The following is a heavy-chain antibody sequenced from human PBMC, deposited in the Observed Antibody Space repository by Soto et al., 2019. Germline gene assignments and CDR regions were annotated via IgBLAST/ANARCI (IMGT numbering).Heavy chain of an antibody. D-gene: IGHD1-7*01. J-gene: IGHJ3*02. CDR3: ARGSHNWNYGRPNDAFDI. V-gene: IGHV4-59*01. CDR2: IYYSGST. CDR1: GGSISSYY. Sequence: WETLSLTCTVSGGSISSYYWSWIRQPPGKGLEWIGYIYYSGSTNYNPSLKSRVTISVDTSKNQFSLKLSSVTAADTAVYYCARGSHNWNYGRPNDAFDIWGQGTMVTV.